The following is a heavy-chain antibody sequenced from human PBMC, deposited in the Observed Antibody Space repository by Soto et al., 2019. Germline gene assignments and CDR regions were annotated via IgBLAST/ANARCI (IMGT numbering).Heavy chain of an antibody. CDR1: GGTFSSYT. D-gene: IGHD3-3*01. Sequence: ASVKVSCKASGGTFSSYTISWVRQAPGQGLEWMGRIIPILGIANYAQKFQGRVTITADKSTSTAYMELSSLRSEDTAGYYCARLHIPHDFWSGYYDAFDIWGQGTMVTVSS. CDR3: ARLHIPHDFWSGYYDAFDI. V-gene: IGHV1-69*02. CDR2: IIPILGIA. J-gene: IGHJ3*02.